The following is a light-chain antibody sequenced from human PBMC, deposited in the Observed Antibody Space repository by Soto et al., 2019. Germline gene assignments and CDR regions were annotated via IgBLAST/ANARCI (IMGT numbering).Light chain of an antibody. CDR3: SSYTNRITLV. Sequence: QSVLTQPASVSGSPGQSITISCTGTSADIGLYNYVSWYQQHPNKAPKLIIHDVSERPSGVSYRFSASKSGNTASLTISGLQAEDEADYYCSSYTNRITLVFGGGTKLTVL. J-gene: IGLJ2*01. CDR1: SADIGLYNY. CDR2: DVS. V-gene: IGLV2-14*01.